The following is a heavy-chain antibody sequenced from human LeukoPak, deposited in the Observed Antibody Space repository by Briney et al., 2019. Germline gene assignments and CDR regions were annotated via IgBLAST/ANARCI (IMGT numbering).Heavy chain of an antibody. CDR3: AKERIAAAGTPDY. J-gene: IGHJ4*02. Sequence: GGSLRLSCAASGFTFSIHWMTWVRQAPGKGLEWVATIKPDGNDKYFVDSVKGRFTVSRDNAKTSLYLQMNSLRAEDTAVYYCAKERIAAAGTPDYWGQGTLVTVSS. CDR2: IKPDGNDK. V-gene: IGHV3-7*03. CDR1: GFTFSIHW. D-gene: IGHD6-13*01.